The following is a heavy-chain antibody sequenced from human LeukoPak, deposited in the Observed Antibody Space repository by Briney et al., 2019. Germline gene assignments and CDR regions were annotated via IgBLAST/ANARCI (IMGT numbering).Heavy chain of an antibody. CDR2: IYSGGST. CDR3: AKDPGHSADWFDP. D-gene: IGHD3-9*01. V-gene: IGHV3-53*04. Sequence: PGGSLRLSCAASGFTVSSNYMSWVRQAPGKGLEWVSVIYSGGSTYYADSVKGRFTISRHNSKNTLYLQMNSLRAEDTAVYYCAKDPGHSADWFDPWGQGTLVTVSS. CDR1: GFTVSSNY. J-gene: IGHJ5*02.